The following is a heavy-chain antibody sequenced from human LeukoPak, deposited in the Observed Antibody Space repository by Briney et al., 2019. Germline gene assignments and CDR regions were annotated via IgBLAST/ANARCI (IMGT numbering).Heavy chain of an antibody. Sequence: PSETLSLTCGVSGGSITSTNYWTWVRQPPGKGLEWIGEVNLQGSTNYNPSVMGRVAISVDMSENHISLQLTSVTAADTAVYYCAREGGPYRPLDYSGQGTLVTVSS. CDR1: GGSITSTNY. V-gene: IGHV4-4*02. CDR3: AREGGPYRPLDY. CDR2: VNLQGST. J-gene: IGHJ4*02.